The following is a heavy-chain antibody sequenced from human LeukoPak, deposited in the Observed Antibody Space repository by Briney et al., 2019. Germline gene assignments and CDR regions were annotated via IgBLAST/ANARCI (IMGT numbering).Heavy chain of an antibody. V-gene: IGHV3-7*01. J-gene: IGHJ3*01. D-gene: IGHD2-2*01. CDR1: GFTFSTHW. CDR2: IKEDGSEK. CDR3: VRDQGYCTSASCRGDAFDV. Sequence: AGSLRLPCAASGFTFSTHWMSWVRQAPGKGLPWVAKIKEDGSEKYYVDSVKGRFTISRDNAKNSLSLQMHSLRDEDTAVYYCVRDQGYCTSASCRGDAFDVWGQGSMVSVSS.